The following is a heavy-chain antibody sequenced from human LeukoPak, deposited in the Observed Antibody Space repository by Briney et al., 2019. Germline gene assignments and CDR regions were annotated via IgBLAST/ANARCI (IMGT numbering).Heavy chain of an antibody. CDR1: GYTFTRYY. V-gene: IGHV1-2*02. CDR3: ATVLRYFDWLEDRPFDY. J-gene: IGHJ4*02. CDR2: INPNSGGT. Sequence: GASVKVSCKASGYTFTRYYMHWVRQAPGQGLEWMGWINPNSGGTNYAQKFQGRVTMTRDTSISTAYMELSRLRSDDTAVYYCATVLRYFDWLEDRPFDYWGQGTLVTVSS. D-gene: IGHD3-9*01.